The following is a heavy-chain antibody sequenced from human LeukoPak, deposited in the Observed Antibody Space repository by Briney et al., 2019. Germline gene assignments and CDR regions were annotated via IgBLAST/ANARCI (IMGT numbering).Heavy chain of an antibody. CDR1: GYTFTSYG. CDR2: ISAYNGNT. J-gene: IGHJ4*02. CDR3: ARDTPYCSSTSCYSDY. V-gene: IGHV1-18*01. D-gene: IGHD2-2*01. Sequence: ASVKVSCKASGYTFTSYGISWVRQAPGQRLEWMGWISAYNGNTKYAQKLQGRVTMTTDTSTSTAYMELRSLRSDDTAVYYCARDTPYCSSTSCYSDYWGQGTLVTVSS.